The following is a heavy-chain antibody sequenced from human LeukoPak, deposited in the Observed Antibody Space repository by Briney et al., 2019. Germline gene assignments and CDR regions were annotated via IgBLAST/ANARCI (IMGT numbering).Heavy chain of an antibody. D-gene: IGHD3-3*01. CDR3: ASEVRANDFWSVYSGGSIFYY. J-gene: IGHJ4*02. CDR1: GGSFSSYY. CDR2: INHSGNT. V-gene: IGHV4-34*01. Sequence: SETLSFTCAVYGGSFSSYYWTWIRQSPGKGLEWIGEINHSGNTNDNPSLKSRVTISLDTSKNQFSLKLISVTAADTAVYYCASEVRANDFWSVYSGGSIFYYWGQGTPVTVSS.